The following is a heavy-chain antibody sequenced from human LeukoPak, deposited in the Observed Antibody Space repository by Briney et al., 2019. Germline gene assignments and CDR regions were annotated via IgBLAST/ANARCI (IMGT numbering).Heavy chain of an antibody. CDR1: GLTFSRFD. CDR3: VAAAGVFDY. J-gene: IGHJ4*02. V-gene: IGHV3-13*01. Sequence: GGSLRLSCAASGLTFSRFDVHWVRQATGKGLEWVSVIGTAGDTYYSGSVKGRFTISRENAKNSLYLQMNSVRAGDTAVYYCVAAAGVFDYWGQGTLVTVSS. D-gene: IGHD6-19*01. CDR2: IGTAGDT.